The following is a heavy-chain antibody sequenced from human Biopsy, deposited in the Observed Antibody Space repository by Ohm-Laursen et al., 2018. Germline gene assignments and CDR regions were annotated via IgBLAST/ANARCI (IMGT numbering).Heavy chain of an antibody. CDR1: GYSFTSYY. CDR3: ARNTGWYGDLYYFDY. Sequence: VASVKVSCKVSGYSFTSYYMHWVRQAPGQGLEWMGMINPSGSTTSYPQISQGRVTMTRDTSKSTVYMELSSLRSADTAVYFCARNTGWYGDLYYFDYWGQGTLVTVSS. J-gene: IGHJ4*02. D-gene: IGHD6-19*01. CDR2: INPSGSTT. V-gene: IGHV1-46*01.